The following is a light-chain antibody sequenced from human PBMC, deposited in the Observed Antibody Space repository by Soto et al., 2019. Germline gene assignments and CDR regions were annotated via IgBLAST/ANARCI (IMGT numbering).Light chain of an antibody. CDR3: CSYAGSKNV. V-gene: IGLV2-23*01. Sequence: QSVLTQPASVSGSPGQSITISCTGTSSVSWFQQHPGKAPKLMICEDTKRPSGISNRFSGSKSGNAASLTISGLQAEDEADYYCCSYAGSKNVFGTGTKLTVL. J-gene: IGLJ1*01. CDR1: SS. CDR2: EDT.